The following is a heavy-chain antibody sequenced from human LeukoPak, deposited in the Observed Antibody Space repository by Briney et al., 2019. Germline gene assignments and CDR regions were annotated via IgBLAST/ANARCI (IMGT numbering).Heavy chain of an antibody. CDR2: IYYSRST. J-gene: IGHJ5*02. CDR1: GGSISSYY. D-gene: IGHD6-19*01. CDR3: ARVRHEFVAAERWFDP. V-gene: IGHV4-59*01. Sequence: SETLSLTCTVSGGSISSYYWSWIRQPPGKGLEWIGYIYYSRSTNYNPSLKSRVTISVDTSKNQFSLKLSPVTAADTAAYYCARVRHEFVAAERWFDPWGQGTLVTVSS.